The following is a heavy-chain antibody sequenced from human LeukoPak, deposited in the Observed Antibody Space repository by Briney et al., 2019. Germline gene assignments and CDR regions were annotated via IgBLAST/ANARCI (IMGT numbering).Heavy chain of an antibody. D-gene: IGHD5/OR15-5a*01. CDR2: FNPSGDST. V-gene: IGHV1-46*01. J-gene: IGHJ4*03. CDR3: ARTSSVLYGFDY. CDR1: GYMFTRYN. Sequence: ASVTASCKASGYMFTRYNIHWVRQAPGQGLEWLGIFNPSGDSTSYAQKFQGRVTMTRDTSTSTVYMELSSLRSEDTAVYYCARTSSVLYGFDYWGHGNLVIVSS.